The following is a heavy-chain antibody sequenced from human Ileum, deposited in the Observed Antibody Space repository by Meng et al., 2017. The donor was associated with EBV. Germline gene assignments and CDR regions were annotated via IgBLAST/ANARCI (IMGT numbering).Heavy chain of an antibody. CDR1: RLTFSSFG. CDR3: ARGAYFDY. Sequence: VQLVEYGGCVVQPGRTLRRTCADSRLTFSSFGMHWVRQAPGKGREWVALISPDGNNKYYADSVKGRITISRDNSKHTLFVQINSLRTEDTAVYYCARGAYFDYWGQGTLVTVSS. J-gene: IGHJ4*02. CDR2: ISPDGNNK. V-gene: IGHV3-30*03.